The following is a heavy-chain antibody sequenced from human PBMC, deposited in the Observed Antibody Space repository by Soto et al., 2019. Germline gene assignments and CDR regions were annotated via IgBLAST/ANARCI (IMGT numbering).Heavy chain of an antibody. D-gene: IGHD1-1*01. Sequence: EVQLVESGGGLVEPGRSLRLSCVASGFTFDDYAMHWVRQPPGKGLEWVSGITWNGGSIGYADSVKGRFTISRDNGKNSLYLQMNSLRTEDTALYYCTKVGQGVVLATTAQIGDAFDVWGQGTMVTVSS. CDR2: ITWNGGSI. CDR1: GFTFDDYA. J-gene: IGHJ3*01. V-gene: IGHV3-9*01. CDR3: TKVGQGVVLATTAQIGDAFDV.